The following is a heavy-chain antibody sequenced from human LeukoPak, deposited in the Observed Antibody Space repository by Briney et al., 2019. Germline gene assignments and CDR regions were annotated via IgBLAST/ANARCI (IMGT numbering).Heavy chain of an antibody. CDR1: NYSISSANY. CDR3: ARQTGSGLFILP. V-gene: IGHV4-38-2*02. J-gene: IGHJ4*02. CDR2: IYHSGNT. Sequence: SETLSLTCTVSNYSISSANYWGWIRQPPGKGLEWIGSIYHSGNTYYSPSLKSRVTISVDTSKNQFSLKLSSVTAADTAVYYCARQTGSGLFILPGGQGTLVTVSS. D-gene: IGHD3/OR15-3a*01.